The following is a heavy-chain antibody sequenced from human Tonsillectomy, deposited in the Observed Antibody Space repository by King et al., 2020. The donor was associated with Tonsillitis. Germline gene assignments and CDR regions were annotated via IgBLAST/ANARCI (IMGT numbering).Heavy chain of an antibody. CDR3: ARGAAYCGGDCPSGGDFDY. Sequence: VQLQQSGPGLVKPSQTLSLPCAISGDSVSSNSAAWNWIRQSPSRGLEWLGRTYYRSKWYNDYAVSVKSRITINPDTSKNQFSLQLNSVTPEDTAVYYCARGAAYCGGDCPSGGDFDYWGQGTLVTVSS. CDR1: GDSVSSNSAA. D-gene: IGHD2-21*02. V-gene: IGHV6-1*01. J-gene: IGHJ4*02. CDR2: TYYRSKWYN.